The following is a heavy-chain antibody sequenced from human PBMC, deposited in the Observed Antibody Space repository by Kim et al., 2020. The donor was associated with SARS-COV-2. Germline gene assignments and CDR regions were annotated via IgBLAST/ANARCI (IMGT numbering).Heavy chain of an antibody. V-gene: IGHV3-30*18. Sequence: GGSLRLSCAASGFTFSSYGMHWVRQAPGKGLEWVAVISYDGSNKYYADSVKGRFTISRDNSKNTLYLQMNSLRAEDTAVYYCAKDLPVRGVIITHDAFDIWGQGTMVTVSS. CDR1: GFTFSSYG. CDR3: AKDLPVRGVIITHDAFDI. J-gene: IGHJ3*02. D-gene: IGHD3-10*01. CDR2: ISYDGSNK.